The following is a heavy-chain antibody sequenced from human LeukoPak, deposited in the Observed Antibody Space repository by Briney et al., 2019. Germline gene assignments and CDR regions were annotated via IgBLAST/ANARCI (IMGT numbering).Heavy chain of an antibody. D-gene: IGHD6-19*01. CDR2: ISDSGGNT. Sequence: GGSLRLSCAASGFTFSKYAMSWVRQAPGKGLEWVSTISDSGGNTYYADSVKGRFTISRDNSKNTLYLQMNSLRAEDTAVYHCAKVNPYSSDWDGDYWGQGTLVTVSS. V-gene: IGHV3-23*01. CDR1: GFTFSKYA. CDR3: AKVNPYSSDWDGDY. J-gene: IGHJ4*02.